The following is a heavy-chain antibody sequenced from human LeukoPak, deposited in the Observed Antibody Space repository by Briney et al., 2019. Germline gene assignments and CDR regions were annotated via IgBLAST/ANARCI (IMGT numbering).Heavy chain of an antibody. J-gene: IGHJ4*02. CDR2: IRTEAYGESS. CDR1: GFRFGEYT. CDR3: TRDRLPSKSVPTCFDY. Sequence: GGSLRLSCKTSGFRFGEYTVSWVRQAPGKGLEWVGFIRTEAYGESSEYAASVADRFIISRDDSKRVAYLQMNSLKSEDTAVYYCTRDRLPSKSVPTCFDYWGQGTLVTVSS. V-gene: IGHV3-49*04. D-gene: IGHD3-16*01.